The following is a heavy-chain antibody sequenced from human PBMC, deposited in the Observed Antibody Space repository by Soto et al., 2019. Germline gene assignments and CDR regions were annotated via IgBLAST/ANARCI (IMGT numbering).Heavy chain of an antibody. CDR1: GGSISSYY. CDR2: IYYSGST. J-gene: IGHJ5*02. Sequence: NPSETLSLTCTVSGGSISSYYWSWIRQPPGKGLEWIGYIYYSGSTNYNPSLKSRVTISVDTSKNQFSLKLSSVTAADTAVYYCARVNYGSGSYYNPYWFDPWGQGTLVTVSS. CDR3: ARVNYGSGSYYNPYWFDP. V-gene: IGHV4-59*01. D-gene: IGHD3-10*01.